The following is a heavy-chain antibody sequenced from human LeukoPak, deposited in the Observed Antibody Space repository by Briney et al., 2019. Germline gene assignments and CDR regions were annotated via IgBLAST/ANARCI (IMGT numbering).Heavy chain of an antibody. CDR3: AKDGPEYFDWLPHPFYFDF. J-gene: IGHJ4*02. CDR2: ISGSGGST. Sequence: GGSLRLSCAASGFTFSNAWMSWVSQAPGKGMEWVSTISGSGGSTYYADSVKGRFAIFRDNSKNTLYLHMNSLRAEDTAIYYCAKDGPEYFDWLPHPFYFDFWGQGTLVTVSS. CDR1: GFTFSNAW. D-gene: IGHD3-9*01. V-gene: IGHV3-23*01.